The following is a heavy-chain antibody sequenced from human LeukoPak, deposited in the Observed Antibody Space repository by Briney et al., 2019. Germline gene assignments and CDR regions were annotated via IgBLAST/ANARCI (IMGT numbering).Heavy chain of an antibody. CDR1: GGSISSSSYY. V-gene: IGHV4-39*07. J-gene: IGHJ4*02. D-gene: IGHD3-22*01. Sequence: SETLSLTCTVSGGSISSSSYYWDWIRQPPGKGLEWIGSIYYSGSTYYNPSLKSRVTISVDTSKNQFSLKLSPVTAADTAVYYCARDRSGYPYFDSWGQGTLVTVSS. CDR2: IYYSGST. CDR3: ARDRSGYPYFDS.